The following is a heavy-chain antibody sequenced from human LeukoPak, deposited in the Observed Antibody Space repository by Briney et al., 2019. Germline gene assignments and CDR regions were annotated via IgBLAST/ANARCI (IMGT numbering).Heavy chain of an antibody. Sequence: GASVKVSCKASGYTFTSYYIHWVRQAPGQGLEWMGWINPNTGDTTYAQNFQGRVTMARDTSINTAYMELTRLRSDDTAVYYCAREGGYYDTTGYYAYWGQGSLVTVSS. CDR2: INPNTGDT. CDR3: AREGGYYDTTGYYAY. CDR1: GYTFTSYY. J-gene: IGHJ4*02. V-gene: IGHV1-2*02. D-gene: IGHD3-22*01.